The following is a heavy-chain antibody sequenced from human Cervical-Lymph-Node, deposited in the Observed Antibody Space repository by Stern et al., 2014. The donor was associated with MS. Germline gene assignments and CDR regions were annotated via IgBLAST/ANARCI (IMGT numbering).Heavy chain of an antibody. V-gene: IGHV3-53*01. D-gene: IGHD3-22*01. J-gene: IGHJ4*02. CDR1: GFTVSSNY. CDR3: ARDSIGGYYSFDY. Sequence: EVQLVESGGGLIQPGGSLRLSCAASGFTVSSNYMSWVRQAPGKGLEWVSVIYSGGSTYYADSVKGRFTISRDNSKNTLYLQMNSLRAEDTAVYYCARDSIGGYYSFDYWGQGTLVTVSS. CDR2: IYSGGST.